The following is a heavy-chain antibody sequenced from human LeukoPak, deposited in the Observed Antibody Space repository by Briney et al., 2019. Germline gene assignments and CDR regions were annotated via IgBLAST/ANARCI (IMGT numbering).Heavy chain of an antibody. D-gene: IGHD3-16*01. CDR1: GGSISSGSYY. Sequence: SQTLSLTCTVSGGSISSGSYYWSWIWQPAGKGLEWIGRIYTSGSTNYNPSLKSRVTISVDTSKNQFSLKLSSVTAADTAVYYCARGGGGYWGQGTLVTVSS. CDR3: ARGGGGY. J-gene: IGHJ4*02. CDR2: IYTSGST. V-gene: IGHV4-61*02.